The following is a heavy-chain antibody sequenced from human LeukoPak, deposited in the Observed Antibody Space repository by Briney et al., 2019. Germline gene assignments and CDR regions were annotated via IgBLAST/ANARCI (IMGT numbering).Heavy chain of an antibody. CDR2: ISWDGDIT. V-gene: IGHV3-43D*03. CDR1: GFTFDDYA. Sequence: GGSLKLSCAASGFTFDDYAKHWVRQAPGKGLEGVSLISWDGDITYYSDSVKGRFTISRDNNKNSLYLQMNSLRTEDTALYYCATAPYDSIGIFDYWGQGTLVTVSS. J-gene: IGHJ4*02. D-gene: IGHD3-22*01. CDR3: ATAPYDSIGIFDY.